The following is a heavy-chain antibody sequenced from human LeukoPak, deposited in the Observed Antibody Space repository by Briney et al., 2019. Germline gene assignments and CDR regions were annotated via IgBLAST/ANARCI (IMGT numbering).Heavy chain of an antibody. CDR2: ISAYNGNT. J-gene: IGHJ5*02. Sequence: ASVKVSCKASGYTFTSYGISWVRQAPGQGLEWMGWISAYNGNTNYAQELQGRVTMTTDTSTSTAYMELRSLRSDDTAVYYCAFIAAAGTGFDPWGQGTLVTVSS. V-gene: IGHV1-18*01. CDR3: AFIAAAGTGFDP. CDR1: GYTFTSYG. D-gene: IGHD6-13*01.